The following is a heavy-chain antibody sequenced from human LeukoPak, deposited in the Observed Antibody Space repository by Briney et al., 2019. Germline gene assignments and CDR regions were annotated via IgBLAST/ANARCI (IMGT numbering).Heavy chain of an antibody. CDR3: ARVLGAADY. Sequence: SETLSLTCTVSGGSISNYYWSWIRQPPGKGLEWIGYIFYRGSIDYSPSLQSRVTISVDTSKNHLSLRLTSVTAADTAVYYCARVLGAADYWGQGTLVTVSS. J-gene: IGHJ4*02. CDR1: GGSISNYY. D-gene: IGHD1-26*01. CDR2: IFYRGSI. V-gene: IGHV4-59*12.